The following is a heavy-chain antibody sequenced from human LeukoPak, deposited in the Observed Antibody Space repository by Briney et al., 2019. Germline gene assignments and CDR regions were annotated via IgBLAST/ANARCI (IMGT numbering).Heavy chain of an antibody. CDR2: IYYSGST. D-gene: IGHD6-6*01. CDR3: ARDEEPDSSSSGKYFQH. Sequence: PSETLSLTCTVSGGSISSGDYYWSWIRQPSGKGLEWIGYIYYSGSTYYNPSLKSRVTISVDTSKNQFSLKLSSVTAADTAVYYCARDEEPDSSSSGKYFQHWGQGTLVTVSS. J-gene: IGHJ1*01. V-gene: IGHV4-30-4*08. CDR1: GGSISSGDYY.